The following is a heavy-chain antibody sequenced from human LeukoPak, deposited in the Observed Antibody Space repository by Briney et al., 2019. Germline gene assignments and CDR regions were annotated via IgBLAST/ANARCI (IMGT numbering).Heavy chain of an antibody. CDR1: GYTFTSYF. J-gene: IGHJ5*02. CDR3: ASSPRYGSGSYGLTFDP. V-gene: IGHV1-46*01. D-gene: IGHD3-10*01. Sequence: ASVKVSCKASGYTFTSYFMYWVRQAPGQGLEWMGIINPSGGNTNYAQRFQGRVTMTRDTSISTAYMELSRLRSDDTAVYYCASSPRYGSGSYGLTFDPWGQGTLVTVSS. CDR2: INPSGGNT.